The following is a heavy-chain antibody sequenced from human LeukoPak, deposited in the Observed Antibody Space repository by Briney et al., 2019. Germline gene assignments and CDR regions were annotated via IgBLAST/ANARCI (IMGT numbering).Heavy chain of an antibody. CDR3: AKDLVRLPPSWFDP. J-gene: IGHJ5*02. CDR1: GFTFSSYA. Sequence: PGGSLRLSCGASGFTFSSYAMSWVRQAPGKGLEWVSAISGSGGSTYYADSVKGRFTISRDNSKNTLYLQINSLRAEDTAVYYCAKDLVRLPPSWFDPWGQGTLVTVSS. D-gene: IGHD6-6*01. V-gene: IGHV3-23*01. CDR2: ISGSGGST.